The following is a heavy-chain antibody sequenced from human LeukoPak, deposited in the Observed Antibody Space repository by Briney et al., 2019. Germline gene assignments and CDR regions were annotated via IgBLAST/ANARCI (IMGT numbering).Heavy chain of an antibody. V-gene: IGHV4-38-2*02. CDR2: IYHSGST. J-gene: IGHJ4*02. Sequence: PSETLSLTCTVSGYSISSGYYWGWIRQPPGKGLEWIGEIYHSGSTNYNPSLKSRVTISVDKSKNQFSLKLSSVTAADTAVYYCATNPCSGGSCHYFDYWGQGTLVTVSS. D-gene: IGHD2-15*01. CDR1: GYSISSGYY. CDR3: ATNPCSGGSCHYFDY.